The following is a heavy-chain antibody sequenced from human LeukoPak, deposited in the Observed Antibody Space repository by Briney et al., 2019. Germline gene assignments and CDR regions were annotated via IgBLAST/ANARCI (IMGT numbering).Heavy chain of an antibody. CDR3: ARVNLFDI. V-gene: IGHV3-30-3*01. D-gene: IGHD1-1*01. CDR2: ISYDGSNK. CDR1: GFTFGSYT. J-gene: IGHJ3*02. Sequence: GGSLRLSCAASGFTFGSYTMHWVRQAPGKGLEWVAVISYDGSNKYYADSVKGRFTISRGNSKNTLYLQMNSLRVEDTAVYYCARVNLFDIWGQGTMVTVSS.